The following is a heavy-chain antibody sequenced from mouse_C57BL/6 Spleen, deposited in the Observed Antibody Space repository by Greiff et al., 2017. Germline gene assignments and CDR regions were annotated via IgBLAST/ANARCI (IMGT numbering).Heavy chain of an antibody. CDR2: IDPETGGI. Sequence: QVHVKQSGAELVRPGASVTLSCKASGYTFTDYEMHWVQQTPVHGLEWIGAIDPETGGIAYNKKFKGKAILTADKSSSTAYMELRSLTSEDSAVYYCTRDYYGSRFYAMDYWGQGTSVTVSS. D-gene: IGHD1-1*01. V-gene: IGHV1-15*01. CDR1: GYTFTDYE. CDR3: TRDYYGSRFYAMDY. J-gene: IGHJ4*01.